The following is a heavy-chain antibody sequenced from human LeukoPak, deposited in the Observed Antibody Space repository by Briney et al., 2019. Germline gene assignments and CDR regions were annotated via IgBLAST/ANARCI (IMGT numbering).Heavy chain of an antibody. D-gene: IGHD5-18*01. Sequence: GRSLRLSCAASGFTFSSYGTHWVRQAPGKGLEWVAVIWYDGSNKYYADSVKGRFTISRDNSKNTLYPQMNSLRAEDTAVYYCARDLRGYSYGSYYWGQGTLVTVSS. J-gene: IGHJ4*02. V-gene: IGHV3-33*01. CDR3: ARDLRGYSYGSYY. CDR1: GFTFSSYG. CDR2: IWYDGSNK.